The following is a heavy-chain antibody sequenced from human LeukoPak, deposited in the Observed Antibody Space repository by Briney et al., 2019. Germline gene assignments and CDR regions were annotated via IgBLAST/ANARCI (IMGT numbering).Heavy chain of an antibody. J-gene: IGHJ4*02. CDR2: IYYSGST. CDR1: GGSISSSSYY. V-gene: IGHV4-39*01. D-gene: IGHD6-19*01. CDR3: ARGLDSSGWLDY. Sequence: SETLSLTCTVSGGSISSSSYYWGWIRQPPGKGLEWIGSIYYSGSTYYNPSLKSRVTISVGTSKNQFSLKLSSVTAADTAVYYCARGLDSSGWLDYWGQGTLVTVSS.